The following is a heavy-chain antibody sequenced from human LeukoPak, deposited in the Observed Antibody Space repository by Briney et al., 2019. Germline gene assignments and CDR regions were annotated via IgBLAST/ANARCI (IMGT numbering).Heavy chain of an antibody. CDR2: ISSSGSTI. J-gene: IGHJ4*02. D-gene: IGHD3-16*02. Sequence: GGSLRLSCAASGFTFSSYEMNWVRQAPGKGLEWVSYISSSGSTIYYADSVKGRFTISRDNAKNSLYLQMNSLRAEDTAVYYCARDLYTYDYVWGSYREFDYRGQGTLVTVSS. CDR3: ARDLYTYDYVWGSYREFDY. V-gene: IGHV3-48*03. CDR1: GFTFSSYE.